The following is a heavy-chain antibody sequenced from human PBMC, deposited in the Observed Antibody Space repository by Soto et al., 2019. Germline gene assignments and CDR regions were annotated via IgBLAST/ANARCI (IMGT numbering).Heavy chain of an antibody. CDR3: ARDGVNGGEFDY. Sequence: GGSLRLSCAASGFTFSSYGMHWVRQAPGKGLEWVAVIWYDGSNKYYADSVKGRFTISRDNSKNTLYLQMNSLRAEDTAMYYCARDGVNGGEFDYWGQGTLVTVSS. CDR2: IWYDGSNK. J-gene: IGHJ4*02. V-gene: IGHV3-33*01. D-gene: IGHD3-16*01. CDR1: GFTFSSYG.